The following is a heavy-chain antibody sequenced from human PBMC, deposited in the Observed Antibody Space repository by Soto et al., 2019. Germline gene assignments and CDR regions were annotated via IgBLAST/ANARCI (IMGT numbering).Heavy chain of an antibody. CDR2: MNPNSGNT. V-gene: IGHV1-8*01. D-gene: IGHD3-9*01. J-gene: IGHJ6*02. Sequence: QVQLVQSGAEVKKPGASVKVSCKASGYTFTSYDINWVRQATGQGLEWMGWMNPNSGNTGYAQKFQGRVTMTRNTSKSIDYMELSSLRSEDQAVYYCARSGVPPTFFDWVVPRGGGYYYGMDVWGQGTTVTVSS. CDR1: GYTFTSYD. CDR3: ARSGVPPTFFDWVVPRGGGYYYGMDV.